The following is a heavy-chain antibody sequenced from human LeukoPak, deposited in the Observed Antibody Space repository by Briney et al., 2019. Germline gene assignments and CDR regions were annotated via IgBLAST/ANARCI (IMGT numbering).Heavy chain of an antibody. CDR3: ARDLIPDYYYGSGRGWFDP. CDR2: ISSSGSTI. CDR1: GFTFSSYE. V-gene: IGHV3-48*03. D-gene: IGHD3-10*01. J-gene: IGHJ5*02. Sequence: GGSLRLSCAASGFTFSSYEMNWVRQAPGKGLEWVSYISSSGSTIYYADSVKGRFTISRDNAKNSLYLQMNSLRAEDTAVYYCARDLIPDYYYGSGRGWFDPWGQGTLVTVSS.